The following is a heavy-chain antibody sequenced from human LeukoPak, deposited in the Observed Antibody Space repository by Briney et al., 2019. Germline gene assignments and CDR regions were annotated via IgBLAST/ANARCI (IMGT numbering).Heavy chain of an antibody. D-gene: IGHD6-13*01. CDR3: ARDKPDRAAGHEDY. CDR1: GYTFTSYG. J-gene: IGHJ4*02. V-gene: IGHV1-18*01. Sequence: GASVTVSCKASGYTFTSYGISWVRRAPGQGLEWMEWISSYNGNTHYAQKLQGRVTMTTDTSTSTAYMELRSLRSDDTAVYYCARDKPDRAAGHEDYWGQGTLVTVSS. CDR2: ISSYNGNT.